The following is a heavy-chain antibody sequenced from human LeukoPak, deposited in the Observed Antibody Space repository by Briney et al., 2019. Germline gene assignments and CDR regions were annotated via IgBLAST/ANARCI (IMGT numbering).Heavy chain of an antibody. CDR2: IKQDGSEK. CDR3: ARNQWLRHGANYYYGMDV. Sequence: GGSLRLSCAASGFTFSSYWMSWVRQAPGKGLEWVANIKQDGSEKYYVDSVKGRFTISRANAKNSLYLQMNRMRAEDTAVYYCARNQWLRHGANYYYGMDVWGQGTTVTVSS. CDR1: GFTFSSYW. D-gene: IGHD6-19*01. V-gene: IGHV3-7*01. J-gene: IGHJ6*02.